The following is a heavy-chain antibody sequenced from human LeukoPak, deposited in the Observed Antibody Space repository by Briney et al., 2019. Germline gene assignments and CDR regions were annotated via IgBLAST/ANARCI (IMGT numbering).Heavy chain of an antibody. V-gene: IGHV4-39*01. CDR3: ARHPSSGSHY. J-gene: IGHJ4*02. D-gene: IGHD1-26*01. CDR1: GDSITNSDYY. CDR2: IYYTGST. Sequence: PSETLSLTCSVSGDSITNSDYYWAWIRQPPGQGLEWIGSIYYTGSTYYHPSLKSRVTISLDTSKNHFSLELNSVTAADTAVYYRARHPSSGSHYCGQGTLVTVSS.